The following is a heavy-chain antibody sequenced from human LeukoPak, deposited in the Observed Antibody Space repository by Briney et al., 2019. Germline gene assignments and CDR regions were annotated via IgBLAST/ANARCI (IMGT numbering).Heavy chain of an antibody. Sequence: GGSLRLSCAASGFTFSSYWMSWVRQAPGKGLEWVANIKQDGSEKYYVDSVKGRFTISRDNAKDSLYLQMNSLRAEDTAVYYCAKAIGDYVWGSYRYPAFDYWGQGTLVTVSS. CDR2: IKQDGSEK. CDR1: GFTFSSYW. J-gene: IGHJ4*02. D-gene: IGHD3-16*02. CDR3: AKAIGDYVWGSYRYPAFDY. V-gene: IGHV3-7*03.